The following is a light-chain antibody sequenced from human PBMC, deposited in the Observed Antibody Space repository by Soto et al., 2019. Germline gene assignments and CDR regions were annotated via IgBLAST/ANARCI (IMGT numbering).Light chain of an antibody. CDR2: QVT. CDR3: SSYVVSYSWV. J-gene: IGLJ3*02. V-gene: IGLV2-8*01. CDR1: SSDVGGSGL. Sequence: QSALTQPASVSGSPGQSITISCTGTSSDVGGSGLVSWYQFHPGKAPKLIIYQVTKRPSGVPDRFSASKSGNTASLTVSGLQAEDEADYYCSSYVVSYSWVFGGGTQLTVL.